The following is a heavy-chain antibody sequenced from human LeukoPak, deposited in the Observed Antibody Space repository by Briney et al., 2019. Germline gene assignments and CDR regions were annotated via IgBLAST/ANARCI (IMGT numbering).Heavy chain of an antibody. CDR2: IKQDGSEK. CDR3: ATHQAGDYDFWSGYDY. D-gene: IGHD3-3*01. J-gene: IGHJ4*02. CDR1: GFTFSSYW. Sequence: GGSLRLSCAASGFTFSSYWMSWVRQAPGKGLEWVANIKQDGSEKYYVDSVKGRSTISRDNAKNSLYLQMNSLRAEDTAVYYCATHQAGDYDFWSGYDYWGQGTLVTVSS. V-gene: IGHV3-7*01.